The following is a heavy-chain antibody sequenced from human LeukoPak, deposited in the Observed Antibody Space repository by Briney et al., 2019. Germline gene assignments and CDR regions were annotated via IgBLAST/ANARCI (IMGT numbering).Heavy chain of an antibody. Sequence: ASVKVSCKASGYTFTGYYIHWVRQAPGQGLEWMGWINPNSGGTNYAQKFQGRVTMTRDTSISTAYMELSRLTSDDTAVYYCARERVRYYDSSGYLAYWGQGTLVTVSS. J-gene: IGHJ4*02. CDR2: INPNSGGT. D-gene: IGHD3-22*01. V-gene: IGHV1-2*02. CDR3: ARERVRYYDSSGYLAY. CDR1: GYTFTGYY.